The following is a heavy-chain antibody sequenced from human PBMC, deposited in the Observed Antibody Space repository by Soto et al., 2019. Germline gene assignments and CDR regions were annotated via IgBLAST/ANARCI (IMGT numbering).Heavy chain of an antibody. V-gene: IGHV3-73*01. J-gene: IGHJ6*02. CDR2: IRSKANSYAT. D-gene: IGHD6-13*01. CDR3: TSPYSSSWYDGDYYYYGMDV. CDR1: GLTFSGSA. Sequence: GGSLRLSCSASGLTFSGSAMHCVRQASGKGLEWVGRIRSKANSYATAYAASVKGRFTISRDDSKNTAYLQMNSLKTEDTAVYYCTSPYSSSWYDGDYYYYGMDVWGQGTTVTVSS.